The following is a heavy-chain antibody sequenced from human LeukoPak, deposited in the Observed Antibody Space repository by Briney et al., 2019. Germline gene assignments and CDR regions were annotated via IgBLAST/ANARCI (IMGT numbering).Heavy chain of an antibody. J-gene: IGHJ6*03. CDR3: ARGVPWCSSTSCSYMDV. CDR2: IKNSGNT. D-gene: IGHD2-2*01. Sequence: PSETLSLTCSVSGGSISSYYWSWIRQPAGKGLEWIGRIKNSGNTNYNPSLESRVTLSLDTSKNQFSLNLSSVTAADTAVYYCARGVPWCSSTSCSYMDVWGKGTTVTVSS. V-gene: IGHV4-4*07. CDR1: GGSISSYY.